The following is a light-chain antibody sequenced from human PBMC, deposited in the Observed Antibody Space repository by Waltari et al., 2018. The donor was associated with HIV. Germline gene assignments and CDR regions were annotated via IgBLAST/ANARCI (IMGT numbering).Light chain of an antibody. J-gene: IGLJ2*01. CDR1: SSNIGAGFD. CDR3: QSYDRSLSGYVV. V-gene: IGLV1-40*01. CDR2: GNT. Sequence: QSLLTQPPSVSGAPGQRVTSDCTGSSSNIGAGFDVHWYQQLPGTVLKLHIYGNTPPPSGAPPLFSGSKSGPSASLAITGLQAEDGADYYCQSYDRSLSGYVVFGGGTKLTVL.